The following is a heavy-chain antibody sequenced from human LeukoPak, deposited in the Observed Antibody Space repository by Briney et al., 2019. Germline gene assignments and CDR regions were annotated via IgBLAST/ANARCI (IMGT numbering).Heavy chain of an antibody. J-gene: IGHJ4*02. V-gene: IGHV4-34*01. CDR3: ARRRGGYSSGWYPSPSDY. CDR2: INHSGST. D-gene: IGHD6-19*01. CDR1: GGSFSGYY. Sequence: SETLSLTCAVYGGSFSGYYWSWIRQPPGKGLEWIGEINHSGSTNYNPSPKSRVTISVDTSKNQFSLKLSSVTAADTAVYYCARRRGGYSSGWYPSPSDYWGQGTLVTVSS.